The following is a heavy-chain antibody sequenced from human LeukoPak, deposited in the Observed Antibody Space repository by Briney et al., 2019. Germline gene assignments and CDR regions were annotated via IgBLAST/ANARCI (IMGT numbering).Heavy chain of an antibody. CDR3: ARDLQTAVHGD. J-gene: IGHJ4*02. CDR1: GYTFTNFG. D-gene: IGHD2-8*01. CDR2: ISCYNGNT. Sequence: ASVKVSCKASGYTFTNFGLSWVRQAPGQGLKWVGWISCYNGNTNYAQKFQDRVTMTTDTSTNTVYMELRSLRSDDTAVYYCARDLQTAVHGDWGQGTLVTVSS. V-gene: IGHV1-18*01.